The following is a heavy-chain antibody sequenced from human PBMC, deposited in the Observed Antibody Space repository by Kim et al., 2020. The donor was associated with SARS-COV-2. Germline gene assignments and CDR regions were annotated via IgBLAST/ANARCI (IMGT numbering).Heavy chain of an antibody. CDR3: ARDKIDYGEIWFDP. D-gene: IGHD4-17*01. V-gene: IGHV4-59*13. CDR2: VYYSGST. J-gene: IGHJ5*02. CDR1: GGSLSSYY. Sequence: SETLSLTCTVSGGSLSSYYWSWIRQPPGKGLEWIGYVYYSGSTNYNPSLKSRVTISVDTSKNQFSLKLSSVTAADTAVYYCARDKIDYGEIWFDPWGQGT.